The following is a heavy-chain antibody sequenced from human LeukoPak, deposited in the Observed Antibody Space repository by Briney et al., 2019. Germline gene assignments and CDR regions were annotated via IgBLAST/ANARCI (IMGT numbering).Heavy chain of an antibody. CDR2: ISGSSGNI. CDR1: GFTFSTYA. Sequence: GGSLRLSCVVSGFTFSTYAMNWVRQAPGKGLECVSVISGSSGNIYYADSVKGRFTVTRDNSKDTLYLQMNSLRAEDTAVYYCAKGHDYFGCKYFDSWGQGTLVTVSS. D-gene: IGHD2/OR15-2a*01. CDR3: AKGHDYFGCKYFDS. V-gene: IGHV3-23*01. J-gene: IGHJ4*02.